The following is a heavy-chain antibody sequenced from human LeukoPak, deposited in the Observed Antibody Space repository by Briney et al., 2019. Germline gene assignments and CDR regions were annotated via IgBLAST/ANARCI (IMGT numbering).Heavy chain of an antibody. J-gene: IGHJ2*01. D-gene: IGHD2-2*01. CDR3: ARASTVPIDWYFDL. CDR2: IYYSGST. CDR1: GGSISSGGYY. V-gene: IGHV4-31*03. Sequence: SETLSLTCTVSGGSISSGGYYWSWIRQHPGRGLEWIGYIYYSGSTYYNPSLKGRVSISADTSKNQFSLKLSSVTAADTAVYYCARASTVPIDWYFDLWGRGTLVTVSS.